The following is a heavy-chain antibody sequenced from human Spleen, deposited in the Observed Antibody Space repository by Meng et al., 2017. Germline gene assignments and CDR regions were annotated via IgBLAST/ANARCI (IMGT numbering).Heavy chain of an antibody. J-gene: IGHJ4*02. CDR2: IYYDGSNK. CDR1: GFTFTSYA. Sequence: GGSLRLSCAASGFTFTSYALHWVSQAPGKGLEWVAVIYYDGSNKYFADSVKGRFTISRDNSKNTVYLQMNSLRAEDTAVYYCARDLAADGFDYWGQGTLVTVSS. CDR3: ARDLAADGFDY. D-gene: IGHD6-13*01. V-gene: IGHV3-30*07.